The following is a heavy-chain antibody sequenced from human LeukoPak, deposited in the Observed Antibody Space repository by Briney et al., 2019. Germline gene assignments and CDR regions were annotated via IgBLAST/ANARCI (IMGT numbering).Heavy chain of an antibody. D-gene: IGHD4-11*01. CDR1: GGSISSYY. V-gene: IGHV4-59*01. Sequence: SETLSLTCTVSGGSISSYYWSWIRQPPGKGLEWIGYIYYSGSTNYNPSLKSRVTISVDTSKNQFSLKLSSVTAADTAVYYCARDLLHEWFDPWGQGTLVTVSS. CDR3: ARDLLHEWFDP. CDR2: IYYSGST. J-gene: IGHJ5*02.